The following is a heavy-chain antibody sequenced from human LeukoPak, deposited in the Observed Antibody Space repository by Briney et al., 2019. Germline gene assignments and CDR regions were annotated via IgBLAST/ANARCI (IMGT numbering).Heavy chain of an antibody. CDR1: GYTFTNNF. V-gene: IGHV1-46*01. Sequence: ASVKVSCKASGYTFTNNFMHWVRQAPGQGLEWMGIINPSGDNTWYAQKFQGRVTMTRDMATSTDYMEVSSLRSEDTAVYYCARRAGAYSHPYDYWGQGTLVTVSS. CDR2: INPSGDNT. CDR3: ARRAGAYSHPYDY. D-gene: IGHD4/OR15-4a*01. J-gene: IGHJ4*02.